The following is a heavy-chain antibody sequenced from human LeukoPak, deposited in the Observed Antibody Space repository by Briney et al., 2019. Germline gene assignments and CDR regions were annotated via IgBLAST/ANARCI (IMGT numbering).Heavy chain of an antibody. V-gene: IGHV1-69*13. CDR1: GGTFSSYA. D-gene: IGHD3-10*01. Sequence: GASVKVSCKASGGTFSSYAISWVRQAPGQGLEWMGGIIPIFGTANYAQKFQGRVTITADESTSTAYMELSSLRSEDTAVYYCARQTDFDYYSSGRIGYWGQGTLVTVSS. CDR2: IIPIFGTA. CDR3: ARQTDFDYYSSGRIGY. J-gene: IGHJ4*02.